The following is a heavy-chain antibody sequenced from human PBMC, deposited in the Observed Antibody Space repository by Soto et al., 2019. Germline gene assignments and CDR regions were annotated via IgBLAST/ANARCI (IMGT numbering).Heavy chain of an antibody. CDR1: GFTFSSYA. V-gene: IGHV3-23*01. CDR3: AKHLRTTVTKHKSNWFDP. CDR2: ISGSGGST. Sequence: GVLRLSCAASGFTFSSYAMSWVRQAPGKGLEWVSAISGSGGSTYYADSVKGRFTISRDNSKNTLYPQMNSLRAEDTAVYYCAKHLRTTVTKHKSNWFDPWGQGTLVTVSS. D-gene: IGHD4-17*01. J-gene: IGHJ5*02.